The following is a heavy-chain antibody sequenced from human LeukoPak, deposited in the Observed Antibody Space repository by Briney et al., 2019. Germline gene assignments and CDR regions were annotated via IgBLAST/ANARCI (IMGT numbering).Heavy chain of an antibody. V-gene: IGHV3-23*01. J-gene: IGHJ4*02. Sequence: GGSLRLSCAASGFTFTNYVMNWVRQVPGKGLEWVSSITGAGSSTKYADSVSGRFTISRDNSKNTLSLQMTGLRAEDTAVYYCARKVAVAMDLDYWGQGTLVTVSS. CDR1: GFTFTNYV. D-gene: IGHD5-18*01. CDR2: ITGAGSST. CDR3: ARKVAVAMDLDY.